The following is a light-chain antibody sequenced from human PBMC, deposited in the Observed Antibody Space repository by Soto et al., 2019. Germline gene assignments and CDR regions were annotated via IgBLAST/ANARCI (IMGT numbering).Light chain of an antibody. CDR2: GAS. CDR3: QQYNDWPPLT. V-gene: IGKV3-15*01. J-gene: IGKJ4*01. Sequence: IVMTQSPATLSVSPGEGASLSCRASQSISNNVAWYQQKPGQAPRLILYGASSRATGIPARFSASGSGTEFTLTIISLQSEDVAVYYCQQYNDWPPLTFGGGTKVEI. CDR1: QSISNN.